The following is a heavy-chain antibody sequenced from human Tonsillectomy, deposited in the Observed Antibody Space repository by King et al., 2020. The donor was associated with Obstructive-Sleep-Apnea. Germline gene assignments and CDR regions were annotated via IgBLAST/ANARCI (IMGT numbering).Heavy chain of an antibody. CDR1: GFTFISYS. CDR2: ISSSSNTI. J-gene: IGHJ4*02. Sequence: VQLVESGGGLVQPGGSLRLSCAASGFTFISYSMSWVRQAPGKGLDWVSYISSSSNTIYYSDSVKGRFTISRDNAKNSLYLQMNSLRAEDTAVYYCARAGAYDPFDYWGQGTLVAVSS. CDR3: ARAGAYDPFDY. V-gene: IGHV3-48*04. D-gene: IGHD5-12*01.